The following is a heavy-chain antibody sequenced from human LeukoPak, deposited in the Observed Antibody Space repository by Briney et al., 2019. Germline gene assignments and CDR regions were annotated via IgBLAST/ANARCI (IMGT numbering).Heavy chain of an antibody. J-gene: IGHJ4*02. CDR2: IYFSGTT. D-gene: IGHD3-9*01. Sequence: PSETLSLTCTVSGGSISSSSYYWGWIRQPPGKGLEWIGSIYFSGTTYYNPSLQSRVTISVDTAKNQFSLKVTSVTAADTAAYYCATDILTGYLGYWGQGTLVTVSS. CDR1: GGSISSSSYY. V-gene: IGHV4-39*07. CDR3: ATDILTGYLGY.